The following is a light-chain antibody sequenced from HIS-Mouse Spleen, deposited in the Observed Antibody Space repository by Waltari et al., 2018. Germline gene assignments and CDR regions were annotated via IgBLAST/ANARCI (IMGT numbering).Light chain of an antibody. CDR2: EDS. CDR3: YSTDSSGNHRV. CDR1: AFPKKY. J-gene: IGLJ2*01. V-gene: IGLV3-10*01. Sequence: SYELTQPPSVSVSPGQTARTTCPGDAFPKKYAYWYQQKPGQAPVLVIYEDSKRPSGIPERFSGSSSGTMATLTISGAQVEDEADYYCYSTDSSGNHRVFGGGTKLTVL.